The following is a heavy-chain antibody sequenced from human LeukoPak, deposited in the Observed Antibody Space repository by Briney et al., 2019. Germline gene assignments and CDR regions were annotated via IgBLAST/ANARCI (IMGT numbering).Heavy chain of an antibody. J-gene: IGHJ4*02. CDR1: GYSISSGYY. D-gene: IGHD3-10*01. Sequence: PSETLSLTCTVSGYSISSGYYWDWIRQPPGKGLEWIGTLSHSGSSYYNPSLKSRVTISVDTSKNQFSLKLSSVTAADTAVYYCARSGFEDYYGSGSYYGAFDYWGQGTLVTVSS. V-gene: IGHV4-38-2*02. CDR3: ARSGFEDYYGSGSYYGAFDY. CDR2: LSHSGSS.